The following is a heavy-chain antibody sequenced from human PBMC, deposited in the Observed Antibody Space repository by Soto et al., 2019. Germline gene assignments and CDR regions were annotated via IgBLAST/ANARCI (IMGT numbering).Heavy chain of an antibody. D-gene: IGHD3-22*01. CDR3: ARAGHKAAYYDRSGYATLFDY. CDR1: GGSISSGDYY. CDR2: IYYSGST. Sequence: SETLSLACTVSGGSISSGDYYWSWIRQPPGKGLEWIRYIYYSGSTYYNPSLKSRVTISVDTSKTQFSLKLSSVTAADTAVYYCARAGHKAAYYDRSGYATLFDYWGQGTLVTVSS. J-gene: IGHJ4*02. V-gene: IGHV4-30-4*01.